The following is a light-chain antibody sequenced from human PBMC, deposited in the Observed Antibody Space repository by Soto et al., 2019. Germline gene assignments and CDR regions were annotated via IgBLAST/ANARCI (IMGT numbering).Light chain of an antibody. CDR3: QQYGSSTAWT. CDR2: GAS. J-gene: IGKJ1*01. V-gene: IGKV3-20*01. Sequence: EIVLTQSPGTLSLSPGERATLSCRASQSVSSNYLAWFQQKPGQAPRLLIYGASSRATGIPDRFSGSGSGTDFTLTISRLEPEDFAVYYCQQYGSSTAWTFGQGTKVEI. CDR1: QSVSSNY.